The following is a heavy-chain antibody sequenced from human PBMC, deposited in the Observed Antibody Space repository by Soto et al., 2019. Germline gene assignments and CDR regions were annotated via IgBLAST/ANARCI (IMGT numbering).Heavy chain of an antibody. CDR3: ARESGEYWTYEAH. CDR1: GAYIRDFS. D-gene: IGHD1-7*01. Sequence: QVQQLESGPGLVKPWDTLSLTCTVSGAYIRDFSWSCIRQPAGKGLEWIGRITVNGNTQYNPSFRSRVIMSMDTSRNQFSLNLQSATAADTALYYCARESGEYWTYEAHWRQGTLVTVSS. V-gene: IGHV4-4*07. CDR2: ITVNGNT. J-gene: IGHJ1*01.